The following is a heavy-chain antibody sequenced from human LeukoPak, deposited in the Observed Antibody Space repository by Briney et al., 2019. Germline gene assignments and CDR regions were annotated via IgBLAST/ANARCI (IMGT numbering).Heavy chain of an antibody. J-gene: IGHJ4*02. Sequence: SVKVSCKASGYTFTSYGISWVRQAPGQGLEWTGGIIPIFGTANYAQKFQGRVTITTDESTSTAYMELSSLRSEDTAVYYCATGDSSWYGVRSWGQGTLVTVSS. CDR3: ATGDSSWYGVRS. CDR2: IIPIFGTA. CDR1: GYTFTSYG. V-gene: IGHV1-69*05. D-gene: IGHD6-13*01.